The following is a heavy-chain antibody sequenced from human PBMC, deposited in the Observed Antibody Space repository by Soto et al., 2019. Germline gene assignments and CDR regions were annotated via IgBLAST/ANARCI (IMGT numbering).Heavy chain of an antibody. CDR3: AREGSYGWYDC. CDR1: GYTFSSHG. J-gene: IGHJ5*01. V-gene: IGHV1-18*01. Sequence: QVQLVQSGAEVRKPGASVKVSCKASGYTFSSHGIIWVRQAPGQGLEWMGWISGYNGNAKYAQRFKGRVTMTTDTSTSTVYMDLRSLGSDDSAVYCCAREGSYGWYDCWGQGTLVTVSS. CDR2: ISGYNGNA. D-gene: IGHD2-15*01.